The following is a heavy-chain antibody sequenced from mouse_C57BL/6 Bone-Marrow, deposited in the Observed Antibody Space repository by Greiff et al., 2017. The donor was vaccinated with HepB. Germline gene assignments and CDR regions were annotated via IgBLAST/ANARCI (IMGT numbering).Heavy chain of an antibody. V-gene: IGHV5-15*01. CDR1: GFTFSDYG. Sequence: EVKLMESGGGLVQPGGSLKLSCAASGFTFSDYGMAWVRQAPRKGPEWVAFISNLAYSIYYADTVTGRFTISRENAKNTLYLEMSSLRSEDTAMYYCTRFHYYGSSPWYFDVWGTGTTVTVSS. CDR3: TRFHYYGSSPWYFDV. CDR2: ISNLAYSI. D-gene: IGHD1-1*01. J-gene: IGHJ1*03.